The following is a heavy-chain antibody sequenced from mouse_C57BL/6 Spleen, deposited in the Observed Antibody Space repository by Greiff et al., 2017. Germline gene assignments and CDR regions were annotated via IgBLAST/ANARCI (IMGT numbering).Heavy chain of an antibody. CDR2: ISDGGSYT. D-gene: IGHD1-1*01. CDR1: GFTFSSYA. CDR3: ARDDYGSSSY. V-gene: IGHV5-4*01. Sequence: EVKLMESGGGLVKPGGSLKLSCAASGFTFSSYAMSWVRQTPEKRLEWVATISDGGSYTYYPDNVKGRFTISRDNAKNNLYLQMSHLKSEDTAMYYCARDDYGSSSYWGQGTTLTVSS. J-gene: IGHJ2*01.